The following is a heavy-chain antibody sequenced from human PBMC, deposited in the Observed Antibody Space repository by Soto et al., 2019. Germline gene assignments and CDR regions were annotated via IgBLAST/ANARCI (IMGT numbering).Heavy chain of an antibody. Sequence: SETLSLTCTVSGGSISSYYWSWIRQPPGKGLEWIGYIYYSGSTYYNPSLKSRVTISVDTSKNQFSLKLSSVTAADTAVYYCARLGANNWFDPWGQGTLVTVSS. V-gene: IGHV4-59*08. CDR2: IYYSGST. CDR3: ARLGANNWFDP. D-gene: IGHD3-3*01. CDR1: GGSISSYY. J-gene: IGHJ5*02.